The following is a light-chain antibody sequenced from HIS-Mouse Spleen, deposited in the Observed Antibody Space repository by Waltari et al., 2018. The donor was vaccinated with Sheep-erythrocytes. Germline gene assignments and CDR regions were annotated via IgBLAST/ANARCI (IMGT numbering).Light chain of an antibody. Sequence: QSALTQPRSVSGSPGQSVTISCTGTSSDVGGYNYVSWYQQHPGKAPKLMIYDVSKRPSGVPDRFSGSKSGHTASLTISGLQAEDEDDYYCCSYAGSYNHVFATGTKVTV. V-gene: IGLV2-11*01. CDR2: DVS. J-gene: IGLJ1*01. CDR3: CSYAGSYNHV. CDR1: SSDVGGYNY.